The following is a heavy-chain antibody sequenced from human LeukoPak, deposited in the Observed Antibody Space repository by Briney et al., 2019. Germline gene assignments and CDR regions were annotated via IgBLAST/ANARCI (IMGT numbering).Heavy chain of an antibody. CDR2: ISWNSGSI. CDR3: VRDRAAK. V-gene: IGHV3-9*01. Sequence: GGSLRLSCAASGFTFDDYAMHWVRQAPGKGLEWVSGISWNSGSIGYADSVKGRFTISRDNAKNTLFLQMNSLRAEDTAVYYCVRDRAAKWGQGTLVTVSA. J-gene: IGHJ4*02. CDR1: GFTFDDYA.